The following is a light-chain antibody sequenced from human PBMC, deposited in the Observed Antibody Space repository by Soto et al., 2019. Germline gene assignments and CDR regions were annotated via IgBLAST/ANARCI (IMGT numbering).Light chain of an antibody. Sequence: DIQMTQSPSTLSASVGDRVTIACRASQSISGWLAWYQQKPGKPPNLLIYEASTLESGVPSRFSGSGSGTEFTLTISSLQPDDFVTYYCQQYNMYPYTFGQGTKVDIK. J-gene: IGKJ2*01. CDR2: EAS. V-gene: IGKV1-5*03. CDR3: QQYNMYPYT. CDR1: QSISGW.